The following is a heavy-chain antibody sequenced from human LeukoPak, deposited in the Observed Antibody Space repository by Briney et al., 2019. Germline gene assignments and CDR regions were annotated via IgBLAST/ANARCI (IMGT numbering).Heavy chain of an antibody. Sequence: GGSLRLSCAASGFTFSSHAMHWVRQAPGKGLEWVAVISNDGSNKYYADSVKGRFTISRDNSKNTLFLQMNSLRAEDTAVYYCARDRGTSGWFKLNYFDYWGEGTLVTVSS. D-gene: IGHD6-19*01. CDR2: ISNDGSNK. J-gene: IGHJ4*02. V-gene: IGHV3-30-3*01. CDR1: GFTFSSHA. CDR3: ARDRGTSGWFKLNYFDY.